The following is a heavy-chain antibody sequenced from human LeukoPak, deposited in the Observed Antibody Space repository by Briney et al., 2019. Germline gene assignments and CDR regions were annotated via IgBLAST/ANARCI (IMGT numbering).Heavy chain of an antibody. D-gene: IGHD3-22*01. CDR1: GYSSTSYW. CDR2: IYPGDSDT. J-gene: IGHJ4*02. Sequence: GESLKISCKGSGYSSTSYWIGWVRQMPGKGLEWMGIIYPGDSDTRYSPSFQGQVTISADKSISTAYLQWSSLKASDTAMYYCARPYDSTGLGPGYWGQGTLVTVSS. V-gene: IGHV5-51*01. CDR3: ARPYDSTGLGPGY.